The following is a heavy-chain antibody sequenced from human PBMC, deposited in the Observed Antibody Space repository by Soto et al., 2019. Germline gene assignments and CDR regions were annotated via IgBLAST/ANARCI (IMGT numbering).Heavy chain of an antibody. CDR3: ARDRAIISAPTKEYVFEI. Sequence: SETLSLTCTVSGGSMNYYYWSWIRQPPGKGLEWIGYIYHSGTAEYNPSLKSRVTLSVDTSKSQFSLMMSSVTTADTAVYYCARDRAIISAPTKEYVFEIWGQGTTVTVSS. J-gene: IGHJ6*02. D-gene: IGHD5-12*01. V-gene: IGHV4-59*01. CDR2: IYHSGTA. CDR1: GGSMNYYY.